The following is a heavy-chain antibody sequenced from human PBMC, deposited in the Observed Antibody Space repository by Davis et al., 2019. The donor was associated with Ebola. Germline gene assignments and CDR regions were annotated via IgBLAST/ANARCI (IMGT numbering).Heavy chain of an antibody. J-gene: IGHJ4*02. CDR3: AKHYSGSYCQDS. CDR2: FPGSGGGP. D-gene: IGHD1-26*01. CDR1: GFTFSTNY. V-gene: IGHV3-23*01. Sequence: GESLKISCAASGFTFSTNYMSWVRQAPGKGLEWVSTFPGSGGGPSYADSVKGRFTFSRDNSQSTLYLHMNSLRVEDTAIYHCAKHYSGSYCQDSWGQGTLVTVSS.